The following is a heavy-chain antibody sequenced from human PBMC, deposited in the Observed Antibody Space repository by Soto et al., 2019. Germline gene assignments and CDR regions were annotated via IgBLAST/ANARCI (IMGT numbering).Heavy chain of an antibody. CDR1: GGTFSSYP. CDR3: ASAGCSGGSCYLTEDY. D-gene: IGHD2-15*01. V-gene: IGHV1-69*02. J-gene: IGHJ4*01. Sequence: QVQLVQSGAEVKKPGSSVKVSCTASGGTFSSYPISWVRQAPGQGLEWMGRIIPILGIANYAQKFQGRVTITADKSTSTADMELSSLRSEDTAVYYCASAGCSGGSCYLTEDYWGHGALVTVSS. CDR2: IIPILGIA.